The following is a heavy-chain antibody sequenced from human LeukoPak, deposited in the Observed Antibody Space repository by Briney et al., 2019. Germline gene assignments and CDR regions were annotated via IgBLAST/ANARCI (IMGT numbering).Heavy chain of an antibody. J-gene: IGHJ1*01. CDR3: ARGRHIVVVTAPKDFQH. CDR1: GGSFSGYY. Sequence: SVTLSLTCAVYGGSFSGYYWSWIRQPPGKGLEWIGEINHSGSTNYNPSLKSRVTISVDTSKNQFSLKLSSVTAADTAVYYCARGRHIVVVTAPKDFQHWGQGTLVTVSS. CDR2: INHSGST. D-gene: IGHD2-21*02. V-gene: IGHV4-34*01.